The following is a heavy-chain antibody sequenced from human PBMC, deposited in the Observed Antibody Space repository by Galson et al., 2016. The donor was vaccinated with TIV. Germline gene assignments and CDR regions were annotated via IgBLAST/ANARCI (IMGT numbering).Heavy chain of an antibody. CDR3: ARPQVSATPAHSLHI. CDR1: GYMFTNYW. D-gene: IGHD2-15*01. Sequence: QSGAEVKKPGESLKISCKGSGYMFTNYWIGWVRQMPGKGLEWMGIIYPGDSDIRYSPSFQGLVTISADKSISTAYLQWRSLRASDTGMYYCARPQVSATPAHSLHIWGQGTMVTVSS. J-gene: IGHJ3*02. V-gene: IGHV5-51*01. CDR2: IYPGDSDI.